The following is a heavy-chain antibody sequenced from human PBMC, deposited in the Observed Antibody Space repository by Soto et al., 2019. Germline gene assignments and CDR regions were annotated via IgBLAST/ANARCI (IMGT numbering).Heavy chain of an antibody. J-gene: IGHJ1*01. V-gene: IGHV3-23*01. CDR1: GFTFWTYA. CDR2: ISGTGGGT. CDR3: ARHPPPGYYYDSSGYYGYFQH. D-gene: IGHD3-22*01. Sequence: PVGSLRLSCAASGFTFWTYAMSWVRQAPGKGLEWVSVISGTGGGTSYADSVKGRFTISRGNSKNTLYLQMNSLGVEDTAVYYCARHPPPGYYYDSSGYYGYFQHWGQGTPVTVSS.